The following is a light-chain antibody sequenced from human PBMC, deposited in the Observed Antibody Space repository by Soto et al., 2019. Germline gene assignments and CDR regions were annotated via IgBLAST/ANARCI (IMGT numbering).Light chain of an antibody. CDR1: QSVSSY. V-gene: IGKV3-11*01. CDR3: QQRSNWPKT. Sequence: EIGLTQSRGTLSLSPGGRATLSCRASQSVSSYLAWYQQKPGQAPRLLIYDASNRATGIPARFSGSGSGTDFTLTISSLEPEDFAVYYCQQRSNWPKTFGQGTKVDIK. CDR2: DAS. J-gene: IGKJ1*01.